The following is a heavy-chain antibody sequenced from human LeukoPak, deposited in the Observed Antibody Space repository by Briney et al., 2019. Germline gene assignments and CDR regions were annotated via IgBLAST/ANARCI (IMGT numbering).Heavy chain of an antibody. J-gene: IGHJ4*02. CDR1: GFTFSSYA. D-gene: IGHD3-3*01. V-gene: IGHV3-30-3*01. CDR2: ISYDGSNK. CDR3: ARDREADFWSGYSTIDY. Sequence: GGSLRLSCVASGFTFSSYAMHWVRQAPGKGLEWVAVISYDGSNKYDADSVKGPFTISRDNSKNTLYLQMNSLRAEDTAVYYCARDREADFWSGYSTIDYWGQGTLVTVSS.